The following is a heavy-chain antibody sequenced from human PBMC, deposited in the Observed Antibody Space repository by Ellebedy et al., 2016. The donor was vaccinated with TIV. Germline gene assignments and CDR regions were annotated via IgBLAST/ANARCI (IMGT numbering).Heavy chain of an antibody. V-gene: IGHV3-48*02. CDR2: IVGVGSTT. Sequence: GESLKISXAASGFTFSYYSMNWVRQASGKGLEWISYIVGVGSTTYYADSVKGRFTISRDNAKNSLYLHMNSLRDEDTALYYCARRGNYLGDAFDIWGQGAMVIVSS. D-gene: IGHD1-26*01. CDR3: ARRGNYLGDAFDI. CDR1: GFTFSYYS. J-gene: IGHJ3*02.